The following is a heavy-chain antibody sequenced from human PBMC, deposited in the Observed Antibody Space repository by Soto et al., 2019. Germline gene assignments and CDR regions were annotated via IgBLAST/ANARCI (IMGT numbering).Heavy chain of an antibody. J-gene: IGHJ4*02. Sequence: QVQLLQSGAEVKKPGASVKVSCKVSGHTLTELSMHWVRQAPGSGREWMGGFDPEDGETIFAQKFQGRVTMTEDTSTDSTYMELTSLRSDDTAVYYCAAGGTRWLHSRFEYWGQGTLVTISS. CDR3: AAGGTRWLHSRFEY. D-gene: IGHD1-1*01. CDR1: GHTLTELS. CDR2: FDPEDGET. V-gene: IGHV1-24*01.